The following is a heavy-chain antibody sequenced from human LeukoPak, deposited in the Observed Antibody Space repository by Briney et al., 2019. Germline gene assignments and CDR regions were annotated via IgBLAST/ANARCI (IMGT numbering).Heavy chain of an antibody. D-gene: IGHD6-19*01. CDR3: AGRIAVAGIQYYFDY. CDR2: FDPEDGET. CDR1: GYTLTELS. J-gene: IGHJ4*02. Sequence: ASVKVSCKVSGYTLTELSMHWVRQAPGKGLEWMGGFDPEDGETIYAQKFRGRVTMTEDTSTDTAYMELSSLRSEDTAVYYCAGRIAVAGIQYYFDYWGQGTLVTVSS. V-gene: IGHV1-24*01.